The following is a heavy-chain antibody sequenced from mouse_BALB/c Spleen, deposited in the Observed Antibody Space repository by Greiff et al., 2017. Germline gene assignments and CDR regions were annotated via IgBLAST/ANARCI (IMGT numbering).Heavy chain of an antibody. D-gene: IGHD2-3*01. Sequence: DVMLVESGGGLVKPGGSLKLSCAASGFAFSSYDMSWVRQTPEKRLEWVAYISSGGGSTYYPDTVKGRFTISRDNAKNTLYLQMSGLKSEDTAMYYCARQGLLYAMDYWGQGTSVTVSS. CDR1: GFAFSSYD. J-gene: IGHJ4*01. V-gene: IGHV5-12-1*01. CDR2: ISSGGGST. CDR3: ARQGLLYAMDY.